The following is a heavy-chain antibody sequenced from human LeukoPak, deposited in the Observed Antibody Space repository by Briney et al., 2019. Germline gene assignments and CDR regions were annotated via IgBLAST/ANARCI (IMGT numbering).Heavy chain of an antibody. Sequence: PGGSLRLSCAASGFTVSSNYMSWVRQAPGKGLEWVLVIYSGGITYYADSVKGRFTISRDNSKNTLYLQMNSLRAEDTAVYYCARIAVAGTGVDYWGQGTLVTVSS. D-gene: IGHD6-19*01. J-gene: IGHJ4*02. CDR2: IYSGGIT. CDR1: GFTVSSNY. CDR3: ARIAVAGTGVDY. V-gene: IGHV3-53*01.